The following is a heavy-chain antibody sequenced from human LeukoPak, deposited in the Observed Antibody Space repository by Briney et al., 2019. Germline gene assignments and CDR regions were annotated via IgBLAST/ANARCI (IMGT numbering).Heavy chain of an antibody. CDR2: IYHSGST. CDR3: ASGPTSLPLGYCSSTSCYEDY. D-gene: IGHD2-2*01. V-gene: IGHV4-4*02. Sequence: SETLSLTCVVSGGSISSGTWWIWIRQPPGKGLEWIGEIYHSGSTNYNPSLKSRVTISVDTSKNQFSLKLSSVTAADTAVYYCASGPTSLPLGYCSSTSCYEDYWGQGTLVTVSS. J-gene: IGHJ4*02. CDR1: GGSISSGTW.